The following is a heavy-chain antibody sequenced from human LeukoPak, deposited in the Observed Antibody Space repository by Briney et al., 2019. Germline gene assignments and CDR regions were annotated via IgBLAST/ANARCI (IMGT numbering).Heavy chain of an antibody. V-gene: IGHV1-2*02. CDR2: FNSNSGGT. CDR3: ARADSSSWYWFDP. J-gene: IGHJ5*02. D-gene: IGHD6-13*01. Sequence: GASVKVSCKASGYTFTGHFMHWVRQAPGQGLEWMGWFNSNSGGTNYAQKFQGRGTMTRDTSISTAYMEMSRLISDDTAVYYCARADSSSWYWFDPWGQGTLVTVSS. CDR1: GYTFTGHF.